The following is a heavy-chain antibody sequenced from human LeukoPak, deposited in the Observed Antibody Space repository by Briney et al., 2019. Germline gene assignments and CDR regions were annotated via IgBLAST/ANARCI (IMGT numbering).Heavy chain of an antibody. D-gene: IGHD2-21*01. CDR2: ICGDGART. J-gene: IGHJ4*02. Sequence: GGSLRLSCAASGFSFNNYVMSWVRQAPGKGLEWVSAICGDGARTYYADSVKGRFTISRDNSKNTLDLQMNSLRAEDTAIYYCAKTVVVITFRFDSWGQGSLVTVSS. CDR1: GFSFNNYV. V-gene: IGHV3-23*01. CDR3: AKTVVVITFRFDS.